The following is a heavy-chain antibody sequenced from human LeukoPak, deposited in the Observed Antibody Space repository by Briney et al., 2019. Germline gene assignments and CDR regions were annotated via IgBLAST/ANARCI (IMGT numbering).Heavy chain of an antibody. Sequence: GGTLSLSCAASGFTFSSYWMSWVRQPPGKGLEWMANIKQDGSEKYNVDSVKGRFITSGDNAKNFLYLQITGTSAEATAEYYCARAYYDFWSRYSKLDYWGQGTLVTVSS. CDR1: GFTFSSYW. V-gene: IGHV3-7*01. CDR3: ARAYYDFWSRYSKLDY. D-gene: IGHD3-3*01. J-gene: IGHJ4*02. CDR2: IKQDGSEK.